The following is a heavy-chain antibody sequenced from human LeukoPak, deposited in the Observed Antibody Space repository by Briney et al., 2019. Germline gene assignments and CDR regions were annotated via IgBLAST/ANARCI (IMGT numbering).Heavy chain of an antibody. D-gene: IGHD5-18*01. CDR3: ARDLSPDTAMVYFDY. V-gene: IGHV1-46*01. Sequence: ASVKVSCKASGYTFTSYYMHWVRQAPGQGLEWMGLINPSGGSTSYAQKFQGRVTMTRDTSTSTVYMELSSLRSEDTAVYYCARDLSPDTAMVYFDYWGQGTLVTVSS. J-gene: IGHJ4*02. CDR2: INPSGGST. CDR1: GYTFTSYY.